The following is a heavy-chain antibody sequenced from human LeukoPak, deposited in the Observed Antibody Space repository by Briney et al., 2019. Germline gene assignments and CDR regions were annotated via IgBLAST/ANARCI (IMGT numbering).Heavy chain of an antibody. Sequence: PGGSLRLSCAASGFTFSSIAMSWVRQAPDKGLEWVSTISGSGGGTYYADSVKGRFTISRDDSKNTLYLQMNSLRADDTAVYYCARGGDHYDFWSGYPPPFDYWGQGTLVTVSS. CDR1: GFTFSSIA. CDR2: ISGSGGGT. D-gene: IGHD3-3*01. CDR3: ARGGDHYDFWSGYPPPFDY. V-gene: IGHV3-23*01. J-gene: IGHJ4*02.